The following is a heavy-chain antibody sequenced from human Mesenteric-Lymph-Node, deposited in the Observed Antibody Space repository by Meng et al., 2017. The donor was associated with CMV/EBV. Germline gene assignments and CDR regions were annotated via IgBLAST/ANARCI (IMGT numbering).Heavy chain of an antibody. J-gene: IGHJ4*02. Sequence: TGAISGDSVSNDGAAWNWFRQSPSRGLEWLGRTYYRSKWYEDYAVSVKDRLTINPDTSKNQFSLQLNSVTPEDTALYYCARGTGTLDYWGQGTLVTVSS. D-gene: IGHD1-7*01. CDR2: TYYRSKWYE. CDR3: ARGTGTLDY. CDR1: GDSVSNDGAA. V-gene: IGHV6-1*01.